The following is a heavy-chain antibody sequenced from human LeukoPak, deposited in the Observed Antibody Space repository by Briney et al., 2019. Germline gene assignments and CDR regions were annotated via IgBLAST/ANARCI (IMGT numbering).Heavy chain of an antibody. CDR2: ISSSGSTI. CDR1: GFTISSYE. V-gene: IGHV3-48*03. Sequence: GGCLRLSCAASGFTISSYEMNWVRQAPGKGLEWVSYISSSGSTIYYADSVKGRFTISRDNAKNSLYLQMNSLRAEDTAFYYCARDSSSSLLGYWVQGTMVTVSS. CDR3: ARDSSSSLLGY. J-gene: IGHJ4*02. D-gene: IGHD6-6*01.